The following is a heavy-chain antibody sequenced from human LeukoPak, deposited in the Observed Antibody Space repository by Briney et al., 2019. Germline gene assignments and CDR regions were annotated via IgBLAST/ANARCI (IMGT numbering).Heavy chain of an antibody. V-gene: IGHV3-21*01. Sequence: GGSLRLSCAASGFTFSSYSMNWVRQAPGKGLEWVSSISSTSSYIYYADSVKGRFTISRDNAKNSLYLQMNILRAEATAVYYCARDPLKRAFDIWGEGTMVTVSS. CDR1: GFTFSSYS. CDR2: ISSTSSYI. CDR3: ARDPLKRAFDI. J-gene: IGHJ3*02.